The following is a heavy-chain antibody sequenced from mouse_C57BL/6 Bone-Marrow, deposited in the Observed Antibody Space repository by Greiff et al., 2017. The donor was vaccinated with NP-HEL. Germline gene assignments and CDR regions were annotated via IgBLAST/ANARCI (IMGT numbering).Heavy chain of an antibody. CDR1: GYTFTSYN. CDR3: ATLPGYWYFDV. CDR2: ISPGNGDT. Sequence: QVQLQQSGAELVRPGASVKMSCKASGYTFTSYNMHWVKQTPRQGLDWIGAISPGNGDTSYNQKFKGKATLTVDKSSSTAYMQLSSLTSEDSAVYFCATLPGYWYFDVWGTGTTVTVSS. J-gene: IGHJ1*03. V-gene: IGHV1-12*01.